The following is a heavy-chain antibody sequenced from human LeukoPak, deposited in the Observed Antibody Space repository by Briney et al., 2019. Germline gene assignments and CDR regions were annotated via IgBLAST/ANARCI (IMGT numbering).Heavy chain of an antibody. Sequence: SETLSLTCTVSGGSISSYYWSWIRQPPGKGLEWIGYIYYSGSTNYNPSLKSRVTISVDTSKNQFSLKLSSVTAADTAVYYCARGNYIVATRGRRYYFDYWGQGTLVTVSS. CDR1: GGSISSYY. V-gene: IGHV4-59*08. J-gene: IGHJ4*02. CDR2: IYYSGST. CDR3: ARGNYIVATRGRRYYFDY. D-gene: IGHD5-12*01.